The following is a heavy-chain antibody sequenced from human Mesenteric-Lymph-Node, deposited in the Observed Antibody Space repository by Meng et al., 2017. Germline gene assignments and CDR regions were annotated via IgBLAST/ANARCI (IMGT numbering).Heavy chain of an antibody. V-gene: IGHV4-34*01. J-gene: IGHJ4*02. D-gene: IGHD6-13*01. CDR1: CGSFSGYY. CDR2: INHSGST. Sequence: GQLQQGGAGLWDPREALSPTCAVYCGSFSGYYGSRVRQPPGKGLEWIGEINHSGSTNYTPSLKSRVTISVDTSKNQFSLKLSSVTAADTAVYYCARGSSSSWYFGYWGRGTLVTVSS. CDR3: ARGSSSSWYFGY.